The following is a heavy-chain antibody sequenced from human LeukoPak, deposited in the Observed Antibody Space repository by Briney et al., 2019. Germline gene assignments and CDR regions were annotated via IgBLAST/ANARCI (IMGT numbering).Heavy chain of an antibody. CDR2: IYYSGST. D-gene: IGHD3-22*01. Sequence: KPSETLSLTCTVSGGSISSYYWSWIRQPPGKGLEWIGYIYYSGSTNYNPSLKSRVTISVDTSKNQFSLKLSSVTAADTAVYYCARDLPYYYDSSGYYAFDIWGQGTMVTVSS. V-gene: IGHV4-59*12. CDR1: GGSISSYY. CDR3: ARDLPYYYDSSGYYAFDI. J-gene: IGHJ3*02.